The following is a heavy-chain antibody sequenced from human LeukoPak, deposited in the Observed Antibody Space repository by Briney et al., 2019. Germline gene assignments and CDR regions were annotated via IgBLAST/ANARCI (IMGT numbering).Heavy chain of an antibody. CDR3: ARSGGSSSGSLGLWYSDI. Sequence: PSETLSLTCTGSGGSISSYFWTWIRQPAGRGLEWIGHIYSSGSFKYNPSLKSRVTMSIDTSKNQLSLKLNSVTAADTAVYYCARSGGSSSGSLGLWYSDIWGQGTMVTVSS. J-gene: IGHJ3*02. CDR1: GGSISSYF. D-gene: IGHD6-19*01. V-gene: IGHV4-4*07. CDR2: IYSSGSF.